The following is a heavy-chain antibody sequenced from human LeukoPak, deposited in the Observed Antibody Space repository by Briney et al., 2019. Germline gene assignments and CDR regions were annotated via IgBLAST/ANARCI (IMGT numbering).Heavy chain of an antibody. J-gene: IGHJ4*02. Sequence: SETLSLTCTVSGGSISSSTYFWGWIRQPPGKGLEWIREIYHSGSTNYNPSLKSRVTISVDKSKNQFSLKLSSVTAADTAVYYCASRYYYDSSGYQGWGQGTLVTVSS. CDR2: IYHSGST. CDR1: GGSISSSTYF. CDR3: ASRYYYDSSGYQG. D-gene: IGHD3-22*01. V-gene: IGHV4-39*07.